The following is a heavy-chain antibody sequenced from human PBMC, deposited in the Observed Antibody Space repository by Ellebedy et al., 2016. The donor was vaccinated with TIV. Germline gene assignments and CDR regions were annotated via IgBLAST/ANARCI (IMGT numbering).Heavy chain of an antibody. D-gene: IGHD6-19*01. CDR2: IWYDGSNK. Sequence: GESLKISCAASGFTFSSYGMHWVRQAPGKGLEWVAVIWYDGSNKYYADSVKGRFTISRDNSKNTLYLQMNSLRAEDTAVYYCARFSPSPSSGWSGPDYWGQGTLVTVSS. V-gene: IGHV3-33*01. CDR3: ARFSPSPSSGWSGPDY. CDR1: GFTFSSYG. J-gene: IGHJ4*02.